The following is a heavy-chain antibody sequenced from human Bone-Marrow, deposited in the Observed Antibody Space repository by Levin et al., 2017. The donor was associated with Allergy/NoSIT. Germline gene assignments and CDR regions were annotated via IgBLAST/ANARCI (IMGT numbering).Heavy chain of an antibody. CDR2: ISYDGSDK. V-gene: IGHV3-30*03. Sequence: QTGGSLRLSCAASGFTFGSYGMHWVRQAPGRGLEWVAYISYDGSDKNYADSVKGRFTISRDRSKNTLSLQMNSLRAEDTAVYYCARVYDSYYFDYWGQGSLVAVSS. J-gene: IGHJ4*02. CDR3: ARVYDSYYFDY. CDR1: GFTFGSYG. D-gene: IGHD3-16*01.